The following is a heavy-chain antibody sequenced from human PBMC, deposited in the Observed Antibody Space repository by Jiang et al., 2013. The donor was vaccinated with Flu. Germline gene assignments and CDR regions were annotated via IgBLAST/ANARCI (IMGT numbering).Heavy chain of an antibody. Sequence: VESGAEVKRPGESLKISCKGSGYSFTSYWIGWVRQMPGKGLEWMGIIYPGDSDTRYSPSFQGQVTISADKSISTAYLQWSSLKASDTAMYYCARHGTDCSGGSCYYGYYYGMDVWGQGTTVTVSS. CDR3: ARHGTDCSGGSCYYGYYYGMDV. V-gene: IGHV5-51*01. D-gene: IGHD2-15*01. J-gene: IGHJ6*02. CDR1: GYSFTSYW. CDR2: IYPGDSDT.